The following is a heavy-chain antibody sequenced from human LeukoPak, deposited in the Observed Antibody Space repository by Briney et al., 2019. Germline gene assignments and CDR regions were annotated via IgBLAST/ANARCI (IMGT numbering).Heavy chain of an antibody. J-gene: IGHJ6*03. CDR3: AREGGYYDILTGYMDV. Sequence: SETLSLTCTVSGGSISSSSYYWGWIRQPPGKGLEWIGSIYYSGSTYYNPSLKSRVTISVDTSKNQFSLKLSSVTAADTAVYYCAREGGYYDILTGYMDVWGKGTTVTVSS. CDR1: GGSISSSSYY. V-gene: IGHV4-39*07. D-gene: IGHD3-9*01. CDR2: IYYSGST.